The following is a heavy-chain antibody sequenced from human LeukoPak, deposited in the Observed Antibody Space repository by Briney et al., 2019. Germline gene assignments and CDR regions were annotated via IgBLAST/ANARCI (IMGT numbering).Heavy chain of an antibody. CDR2: ISSGDSVI. J-gene: IGHJ4*02. D-gene: IGHD3-16*01. CDR3: TSLGT. V-gene: IGHV3-48*03. CDR1: GFTFSTYE. Sequence: HSGGSLRLSCAASGFTFSTYEMHWVRQAPGKGLEWISYISSGDSVIYYADSVKGRFTISRDNAKNSLYLQMDSLIVEDTAVYYCTSLGTWGQGTLVTVSS.